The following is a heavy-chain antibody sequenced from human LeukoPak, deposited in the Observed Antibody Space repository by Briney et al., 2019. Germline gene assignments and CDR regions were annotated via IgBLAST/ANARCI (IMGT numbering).Heavy chain of an antibody. CDR1: GGSISSGGYY. J-gene: IGHJ6*02. V-gene: IGHV4-61*08. CDR3: ARDGGYSSSWYRYYYYGMDV. CDR2: IYYSGST. D-gene: IGHD6-13*01. Sequence: PSETLSLTCTVSGGSISSGGYYWSWIRQHPGTGLEWIGYIYYSGSTNYNPSLKSRVTISVDTSKNQFSLKLSSVTAADTAVYYCARDGGYSSSWYRYYYYGMDVWGQGTTVTVSS.